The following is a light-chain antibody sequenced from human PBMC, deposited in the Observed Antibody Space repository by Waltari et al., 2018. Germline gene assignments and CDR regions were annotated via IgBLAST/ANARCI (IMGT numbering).Light chain of an antibody. J-gene: IGLJ2*01. Sequence: QSVLTQPPSVSAAPGQKVTISCPGSRSNIGNNYISWYQHLPGAAPKLLISENNKRHSGIPDRFSGSKSGTSGTLDIIGLQIGDEADYYCGTWDTTLRGVVFGGGTRLTVL. CDR1: RSNIGNNY. CDR3: GTWDTTLRGVV. V-gene: IGLV1-51*02. CDR2: ENN.